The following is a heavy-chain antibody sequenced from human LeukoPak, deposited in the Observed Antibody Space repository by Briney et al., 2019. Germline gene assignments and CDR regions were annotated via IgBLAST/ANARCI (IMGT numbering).Heavy chain of an antibody. D-gene: IGHD5-18*01. CDR2: IRNKAYGGTT. CDR3: TRAWTPKIQLWRAGGYYFDY. Sequence: GGSLRLSCTASGFTFGDYAMSWVRQAPGKGLEGVGFIRNKAYGGTTEYAASVKGRFTISRDDSKSIAYLQMNSLKTEDTAVYYCTRAWTPKIQLWRAGGYYFDYWGQGTLVTVSS. V-gene: IGHV3-49*04. CDR1: GFTFGDYA. J-gene: IGHJ4*02.